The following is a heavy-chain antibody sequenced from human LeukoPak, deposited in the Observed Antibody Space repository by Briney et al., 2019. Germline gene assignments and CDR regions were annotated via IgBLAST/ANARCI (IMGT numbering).Heavy chain of an antibody. CDR3: AKAACTTSCYYNC. CDR1: GFTFSTYA. CDR2: ISGTDGST. Sequence: GASLRLSCAASGFTFSTYATSWVRQAPGKGLEWVSTISGTDGSTYYADSVKGRFTISRDNSKNTLYLQMSSLRAEDTAVYYCAKAACTTSCYYNCWGQGTLVTVSS. J-gene: IGHJ4*02. D-gene: IGHD2-2*01. V-gene: IGHV3-23*01.